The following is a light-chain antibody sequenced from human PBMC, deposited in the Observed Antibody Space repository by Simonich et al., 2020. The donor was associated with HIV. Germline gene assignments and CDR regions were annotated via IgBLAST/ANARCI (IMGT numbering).Light chain of an antibody. V-gene: IGKV4-1*01. CDR1: RSVLYSSNNKNY. CDR2: WAS. CDR3: QQYYITPHT. J-gene: IGKJ1*01. Sequence: EIVMTQSPDSLAVSLGERATVNCRSSRSVLYSSNNKNYLAWYQQKPGQPPKLLIYWASTRESGVPDRFSASGSGTDFTLTISSLQAEDVAVYYCQQYYITPHTFGQGTKVEIK.